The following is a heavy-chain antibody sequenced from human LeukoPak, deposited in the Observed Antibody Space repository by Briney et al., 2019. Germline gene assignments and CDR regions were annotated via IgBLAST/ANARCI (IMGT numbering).Heavy chain of an antibody. V-gene: IGHV4-59*01. CDR1: GGSISSYY. J-gene: IGHJ5*02. CDR3: ARVRGYCSSTSCYEFDP. D-gene: IGHD2-2*01. CDR2: IYYSGST. Sequence: PSETLSLTCTVSGGSISSYYWSWIRQPPGKGLEWIGYIYYSGSTNYNPSLKSRVTISVDTSMNQFSLKLSSVTAADTAVYYCARVRGYCSSTSCYEFDPWGQGTLVTVSS.